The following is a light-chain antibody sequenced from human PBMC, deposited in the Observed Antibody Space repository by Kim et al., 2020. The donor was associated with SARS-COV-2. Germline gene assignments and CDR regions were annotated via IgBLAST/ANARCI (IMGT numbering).Light chain of an antibody. CDR1: SDDVGGYNY. CDR3: SSYTSSSTWV. Sequence: QAITISRPGTSDDVGGYNYVSWYQHHPGKAPKLMIYDVSKRPSGVSNRFSGSKSGNTASLTISGLQAEDAANYYCSSYTSSSTWVFGGGTQLTVL. V-gene: IGLV2-14*03. J-gene: IGLJ3*02. CDR2: DVS.